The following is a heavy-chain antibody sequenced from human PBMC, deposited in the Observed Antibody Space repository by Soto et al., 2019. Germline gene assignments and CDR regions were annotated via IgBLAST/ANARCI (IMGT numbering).Heavy chain of an antibody. CDR1: GFTFSSYW. V-gene: IGHV3-74*01. CDR3: ARPIGGVGATPHYGMDV. D-gene: IGHD1-26*01. Sequence: EVQLVESGGGLVQPGGSLRLSCAASGFTFSSYWMHWVRQAPGKGLVWVSRINNDGRSTTYADSVKDRVTISRDNARNTLYLQMNSLRAEDTAVYYCARPIGGVGATPHYGMDVWGQGTTVTVSS. CDR2: INNDGRST. J-gene: IGHJ6*02.